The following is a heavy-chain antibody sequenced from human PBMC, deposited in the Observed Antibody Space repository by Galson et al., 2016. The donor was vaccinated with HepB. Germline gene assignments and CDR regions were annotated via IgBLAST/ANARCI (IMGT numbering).Heavy chain of an antibody. CDR1: GFFFNNAW. J-gene: IGHJ4*02. V-gene: IGHV3-15*07. CDR2: IKSKLGGETI. D-gene: IGHD5-18*01. Sequence: SLRLSCATSGFFFNNAWMHWVRQAPGKGLEWVGRIKSKLGGETIDYAAPVAGRFTISRDDSRTALYLHMNSLKIEDTAVYFCATDQGGYASGFQSFDYWGQGTLVTVSS. CDR3: ATDQGGYASGFQSFDY.